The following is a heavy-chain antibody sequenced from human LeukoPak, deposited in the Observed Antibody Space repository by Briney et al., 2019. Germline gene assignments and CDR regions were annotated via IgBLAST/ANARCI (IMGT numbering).Heavy chain of an antibody. CDR1: GFTFSSYA. J-gene: IGHJ4*02. CDR3: ARDWGYCSSTSCSQNGFDY. CDR2: ISGSGGST. V-gene: IGHV3-23*01. Sequence: GGSLRLSCAASGFTFSSYAMSWVRQAPGKGLEWVSAISGSGGSTYYADSVKGRFTISRDNSKNTLYLQMNSLRAEDTAVYYCARDWGYCSSTSCSQNGFDYWGQGTLVTVSS. D-gene: IGHD2-2*01.